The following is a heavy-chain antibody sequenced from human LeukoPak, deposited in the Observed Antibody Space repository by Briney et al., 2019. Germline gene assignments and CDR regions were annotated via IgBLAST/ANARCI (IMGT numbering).Heavy chain of an antibody. CDR3: VRATTEAD. CDR2: ISSMGNYL. D-gene: IGHD4-17*01. Sequence: GGSLRLSCAASGFSISFYSMSWVRQAPGKGLEWVSSISSMGNYLYYADSVKGRFTISRDNTKNSLTLQMTSLRANDTAIYYCVRATTEADWGQGTLVTVSS. CDR1: GFSISFYS. J-gene: IGHJ4*02. V-gene: IGHV3-21*06.